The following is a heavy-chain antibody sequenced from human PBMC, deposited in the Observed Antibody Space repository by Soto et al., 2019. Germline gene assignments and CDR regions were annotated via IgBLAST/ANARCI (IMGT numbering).Heavy chain of an antibody. CDR1: GYSFTRYG. Sequence: QVQLVQSGAEVKKPGASVKVSCKASGYSFTRYGISWVRQAPGQGLEWMGWISGYNANTNYPENLQGRVTMTTDTSTSTAYMEVRNLISDDTAVYYCARMGAVPYYYYVLDVWGQGTTVTVSS. CDR3: ARMGAVPYYYYVLDV. D-gene: IGHD3-16*01. V-gene: IGHV1-18*01. CDR2: ISGYNANT. J-gene: IGHJ6*02.